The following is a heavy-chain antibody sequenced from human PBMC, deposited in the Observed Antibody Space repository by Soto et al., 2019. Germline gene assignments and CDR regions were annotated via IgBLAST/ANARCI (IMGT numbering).Heavy chain of an antibody. CDR2: IKSNTDGGTA. Sequence: EVQLEESGGGSGKPGGSLRLSCAASGFNLSHPWMTWVRQAAGKGLEWVGRIKSNTDGGTADYAAPVKGRFTISRDDSKNTVYLQMNSLKTEDTAVYYCTTGIYYDILTGYHNVAYWGQGTLVTVSS. CDR1: GFNLSHPW. V-gene: IGHV3-15*01. CDR3: TTGIYYDILTGYHNVAY. J-gene: IGHJ4*02. D-gene: IGHD3-9*01.